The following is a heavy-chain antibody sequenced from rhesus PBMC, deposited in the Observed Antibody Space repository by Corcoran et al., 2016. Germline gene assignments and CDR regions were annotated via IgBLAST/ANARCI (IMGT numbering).Heavy chain of an antibody. D-gene: IGHD6-25*01. V-gene: IGHV4-143*01. J-gene: IGHJ4*01. CDR2: IYGGSGSN. CDR1: GGSISGYYL. CDR3: ARGGGGSWNFDY. Sequence: QVQLQESGPGVVKPSETLSLTCAVSGGSISGYYLWSWIRQPPGKGLEWTGCIYGGSGSNRYNPSLKCRVIISIDTSKTQFSLKLSSVTAADTAVYYCARGGGGSWNFDYWGQGVLVTVSS.